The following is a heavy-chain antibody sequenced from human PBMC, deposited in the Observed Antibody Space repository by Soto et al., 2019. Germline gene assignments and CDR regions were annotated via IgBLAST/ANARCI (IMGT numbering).Heavy chain of an antibody. Sequence: ASVKVSCKASGYTFTGYYMHWVRQAPGQGLEWMGWINPNSGGINYAQKFQGWVTMTRDTSISTAYMELSRLRSDDTAVYYCASGYAYYYGMDVWGQGTTVTVSS. V-gene: IGHV1-2*04. CDR1: GYTFTGYY. CDR2: INPNSGGI. J-gene: IGHJ6*02. D-gene: IGHD3-16*01. CDR3: ASGYAYYYGMDV.